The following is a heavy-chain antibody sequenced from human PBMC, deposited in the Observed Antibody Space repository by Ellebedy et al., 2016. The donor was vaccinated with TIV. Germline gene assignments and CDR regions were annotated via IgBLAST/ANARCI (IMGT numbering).Heavy chain of an antibody. CDR2: IKSKTDGGTT. J-gene: IGHJ4*02. V-gene: IGHV3-15*01. CDR3: TTVRRYFDWLLSPRLTTGWGFDY. CDR1: GFTFSSYW. D-gene: IGHD3-9*01. Sequence: PGGSLRLSCAASGFTFSSYWMSWVRQAPGKGLEWVGRIKSKTDGGTTDYAAPVKGRFTISRDDSKNTLYLQMNSLKTEDTAVYYCTTVRRYFDWLLSPRLTTGWGFDYWGQGTLVTVSS.